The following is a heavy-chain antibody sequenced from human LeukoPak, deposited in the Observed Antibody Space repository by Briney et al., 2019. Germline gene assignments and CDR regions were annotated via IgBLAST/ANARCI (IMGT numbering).Heavy chain of an antibody. J-gene: IGHJ4*02. CDR1: EFSVGSNY. CDR2: IYSGGST. CDR3: ARLHYDILTGYYYYFDY. V-gene: IGHV3-66*04. Sequence: SGGSLRLSCAASEFSVGSNYMTWVRQAPGKGLEWVSLIYSGGSTYYADSVRGRFTISRDNSKNTLYLQMNSLRAEDTAVYYCARLHYDILTGYYYYFDYWGQGTLVTVSS. D-gene: IGHD3-9*01.